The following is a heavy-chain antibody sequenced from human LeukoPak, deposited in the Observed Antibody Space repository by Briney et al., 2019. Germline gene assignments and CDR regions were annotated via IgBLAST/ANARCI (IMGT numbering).Heavy chain of an antibody. CDR1: GYTFTSYD. CDR2: MNPNSGNT. CDR3: ARRNYDFWSGYTSPLFDY. D-gene: IGHD3-3*01. Sequence: ASVKVSCKAPGYTFTSYDINWVRQATGQGLEWMGWMNPNSGNTGYAQKFQGRVTMTRNTSISTAYMELSSLRSEDTAVYYCARRNYDFWSGYTSPLFDYWGQGTLVTVSS. V-gene: IGHV1-8*01. J-gene: IGHJ4*02.